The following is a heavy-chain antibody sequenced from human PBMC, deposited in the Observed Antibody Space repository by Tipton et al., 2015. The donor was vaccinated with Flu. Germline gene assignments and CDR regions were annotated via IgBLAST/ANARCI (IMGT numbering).Heavy chain of an antibody. J-gene: IGHJ4*02. CDR2: IKPDGSEK. D-gene: IGHD3-16*01. CDR1: GFTFSSYW. Sequence: GSLRLSCVASGFTFSSYWMSWVRQAPGKGLEWVANIKPDGSEKYYVDPVKGRFTISRDSAKNSLYLQMNSLRVEDTAVYYCARDGLIRPLGFWGQGTLVTVSS. CDR3: ARDGLIRPLGF. V-gene: IGHV3-7*01.